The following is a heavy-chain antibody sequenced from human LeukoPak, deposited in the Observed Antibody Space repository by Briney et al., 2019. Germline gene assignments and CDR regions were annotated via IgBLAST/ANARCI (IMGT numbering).Heavy chain of an antibody. D-gene: IGHD3-9*01. CDR2: IYYSGSN. Sequence: SETLSLTCTVSGGSISSGGYCWSWIRQHPGKGLEWIGYIYYSGSNYYYPSLKSRVTISVDTSKNQFSLKLSSVTAADTAVYYCATHRVLRYFDWLPHLDYWGQGTLVTVSS. J-gene: IGHJ4*02. CDR3: ATHRVLRYFDWLPHLDY. CDR1: GGSISSGGYC. V-gene: IGHV4-31*03.